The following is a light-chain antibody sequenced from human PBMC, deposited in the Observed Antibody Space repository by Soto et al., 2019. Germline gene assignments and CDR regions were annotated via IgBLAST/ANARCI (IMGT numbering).Light chain of an antibody. CDR1: QSISSY. J-gene: IGKJ2*01. CDR2: AAS. V-gene: IGKV1-39*01. CDR3: QQSYSTPS. Sequence: DIQMTQSPSSLSASVGDRVTITCRASQSISSYLNWYQQKPGKAPKLLIYAASSLQSGVPSRFSGSGSGTEFTLTISRLQPEDFATYYCQQSYSTPSFGQGPKLEIK.